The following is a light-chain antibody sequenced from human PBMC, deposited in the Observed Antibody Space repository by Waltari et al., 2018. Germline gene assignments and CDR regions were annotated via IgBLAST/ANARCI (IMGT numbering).Light chain of an antibody. CDR1: QSISTN. V-gene: IGKV1-39*01. J-gene: IGKJ2*01. CDR2: LAS. CDR3: QHGLI. Sequence: DIQMTQSPSSLSASVGDRVTITCRASQSISTNLNWYQQRPGKAPKLLIYLASSLQSGAPSRFSGSGSGTDFTLTISSLQPEDFATYYCQHGLIFGRGTRLELK.